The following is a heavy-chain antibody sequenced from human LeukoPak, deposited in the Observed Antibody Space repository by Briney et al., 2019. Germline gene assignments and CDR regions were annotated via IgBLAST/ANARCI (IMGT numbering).Heavy chain of an antibody. CDR3: AKDATAVIGTVYMDV. Sequence: GGSLRLSCAASGFTFNFYGMSWVRQAPGKGLEWISHISNFGDIIHYADSVEGRFTISRDNAKNSLYLQMNSLRAEDTAVYYCAKDATAVIGTVYMDVWGKGTTVTISS. V-gene: IGHV3-48*04. CDR1: GFTFNFYG. J-gene: IGHJ6*03. D-gene: IGHD4-11*01. CDR2: ISNFGDII.